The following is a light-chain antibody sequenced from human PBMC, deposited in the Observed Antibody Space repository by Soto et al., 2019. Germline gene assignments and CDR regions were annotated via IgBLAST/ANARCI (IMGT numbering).Light chain of an antibody. CDR3: AAWDDSLDIGV. CDR2: SDN. Sequence: QSVLTQTPSASGTPGERVTISCSGSSSNIGRNSVNWYQQLPGTAPKLLIHSDNQRPSGVPDRFSGSKSGTSASLAISGLQSEDESDYYCAAWDDSLDIGVFGTGTKVTVL. V-gene: IGLV1-44*01. J-gene: IGLJ1*01. CDR1: SSNIGRNS.